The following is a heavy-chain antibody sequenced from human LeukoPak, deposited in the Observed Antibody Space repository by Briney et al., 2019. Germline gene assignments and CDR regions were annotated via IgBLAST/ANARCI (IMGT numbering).Heavy chain of an antibody. CDR2: IYPVDSDT. CDR1: VAPFIGYW. V-gene: IGHV5-51*01. Sequence: LGRSRQISCWGAVAPFIGYWSGWVRQLPGKGREWMGIIYPVDSDTTNSPSFQDQLTMSADKSTSSACFQSISLKATDTAMYYCARLSAEYRSFAYGGKGTLVTVS. J-gene: IGHJ4*02. CDR3: ARLSAEYRSFAY. D-gene: IGHD6-6*01.